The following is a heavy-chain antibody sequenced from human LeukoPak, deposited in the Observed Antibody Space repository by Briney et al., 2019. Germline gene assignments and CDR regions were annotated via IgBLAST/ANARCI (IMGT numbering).Heavy chain of an antibody. J-gene: IGHJ4*02. V-gene: IGHV4-4*02. Sequence: SGTLSLTCAVSGGSISSSNWWSWVRQPPGKGLEWIGEIYHSGSTNYNPSLKSRVTISVDKSKNQFSLKLSSVTAADTAVYYCARGQPYYDFWSGYYYFDYWGQGTLVTVSS. CDR2: IYHSGST. CDR1: GGSISSSNW. CDR3: ARGQPYYDFWSGYYYFDY. D-gene: IGHD3-3*01.